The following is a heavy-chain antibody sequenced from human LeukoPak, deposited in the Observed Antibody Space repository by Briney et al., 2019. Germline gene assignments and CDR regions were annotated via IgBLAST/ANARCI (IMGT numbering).Heavy chain of an antibody. D-gene: IGHD2-15*01. CDR2: IYYSGST. CDR1: GGSISSGGYY. J-gene: IGHJ1*01. CDR3: ALGYCGGGSCYAREYFQH. Sequence: SQTLSLTCTVSGGSISSGGYYWTWIRQHPGKGLEWIGYIYYSGSTYYNPSLKSRVTISVDTSKNQFSLRLSSVTAADTAVYYSALGYCGGGSCYAREYFQHWGQGTLVTVSS. V-gene: IGHV4-31*03.